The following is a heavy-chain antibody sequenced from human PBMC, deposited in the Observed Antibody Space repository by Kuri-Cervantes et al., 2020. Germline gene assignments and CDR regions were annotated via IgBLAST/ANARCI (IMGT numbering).Heavy chain of an antibody. Sequence: GESLKISCAASGFTFSSYRMCWVRQAPGKGLEWVAHIKEDGNEKFYVDSVKGRFTISRDNVQNSLYLQMSSLRADDTAVYYCAREGFYYERSDYRTDLDYWGQGTLVTVSS. CDR3: AREGFYYERSDYRTDLDY. J-gene: IGHJ4*02. D-gene: IGHD3-22*01. CDR1: GFTFSSYR. CDR2: IKEDGNEK. V-gene: IGHV3-7*01.